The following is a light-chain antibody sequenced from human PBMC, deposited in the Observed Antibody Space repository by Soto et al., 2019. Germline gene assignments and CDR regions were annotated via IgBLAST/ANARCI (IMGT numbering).Light chain of an antibody. CDR3: SSYTSTSPPFL. CDR1: SSDIGDYNF. CDR2: GVS. V-gene: IGLV2-14*01. J-gene: IGLJ1*01. Sequence: QSALTQPASVSGSPAQSITISCTGSSSDIGDYNFVSWYQQHPGKAPKLMIYGVSLRPSGVSDRFSGSKSGNTASLTISGLQAEDEDDYYCSSYTSTSPPFLFGTGTQLTVL.